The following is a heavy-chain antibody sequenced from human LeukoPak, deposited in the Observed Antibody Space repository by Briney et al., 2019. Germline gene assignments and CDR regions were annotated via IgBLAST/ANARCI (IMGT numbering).Heavy chain of an antibody. D-gene: IGHD6-19*01. CDR2: IKQDGSEK. CDR3: ARDVRIAVAGAYYYYGMDV. CDR1: GFTFSSYW. J-gene: IGHJ6*02. Sequence: GGSLRLSCAASGFTFSSYWMSWVRQAPGKGLEWVANIKQDGSEKYYVDSVKGRFTISRDNAKNSLYLQMNSLRAEDTAVYYCARDVRIAVAGAYYYYGMDVWGQGTTVTVSS. V-gene: IGHV3-7*01.